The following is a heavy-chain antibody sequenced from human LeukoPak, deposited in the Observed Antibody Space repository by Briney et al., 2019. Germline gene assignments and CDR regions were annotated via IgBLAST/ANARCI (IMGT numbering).Heavy chain of an antibody. D-gene: IGHD3-10*01. J-gene: IGHJ6*03. CDR2: IRYDGSNK. Sequence: PGGSLRLSCAASRFTFSDYYMTWVRQAPGKGLEWVAFIRYDGSNKYYADSVKGRFTISRDNSKNTLYLQMNSLRAEDTAVYYCARVLSGRGSLYDYYYYMDVWGKGTTVTISS. CDR1: RFTFSDYY. V-gene: IGHV3-30*02. CDR3: ARVLSGRGSLYDYYYYMDV.